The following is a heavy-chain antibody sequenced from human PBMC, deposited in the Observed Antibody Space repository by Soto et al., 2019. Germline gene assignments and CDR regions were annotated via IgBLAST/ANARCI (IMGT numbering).Heavy chain of an antibody. CDR3: ARLGISYSSSWYWRFDP. D-gene: IGHD6-13*01. CDR1: GGSISSYY. Sequence: SETLSLTCTFSGGSISSYYWSWIRQPPGKGLEWIGYIYYSGSTNYNPSLKSRVTISVDTSKNQFSLKLSSVTAADTAVYYCARLGISYSSSWYWRFDPWGQGTLVTVSS. V-gene: IGHV4-59*08. J-gene: IGHJ5*02. CDR2: IYYSGST.